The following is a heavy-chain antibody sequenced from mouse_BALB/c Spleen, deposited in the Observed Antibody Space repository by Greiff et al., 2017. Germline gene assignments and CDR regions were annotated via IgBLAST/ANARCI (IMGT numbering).Heavy chain of an antibody. Sequence: EVQLVESGGGLVQPGGSRKLSCAASGFTFSSFGMHWVRQAPEKGLEWVAYISSGSSTIYYADTVKGRFTISRDNPKNTLFLQMTSLRSEDTAMYYCARSEDYYGFDYWGQGTTLTVSS. J-gene: IGHJ2*01. D-gene: IGHD1-1*01. CDR3: ARSEDYYGFDY. V-gene: IGHV5-17*02. CDR2: ISSGSSTI. CDR1: GFTFSSFG.